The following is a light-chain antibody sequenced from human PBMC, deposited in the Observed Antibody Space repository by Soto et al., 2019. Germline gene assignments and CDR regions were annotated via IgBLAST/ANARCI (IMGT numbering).Light chain of an antibody. J-gene: IGKJ1*01. Sequence: DIELTQSPGTLSLSPGDRATISCRASQSVCSNYLAWYQQKPGPAPRLLIYRASNNHIGIPERFSGSGSGTDFTLTISRLEPEDFAVYYCQQYGDSPCTFCQGTKVAIK. V-gene: IGKV3-20*01. CDR3: QQYGDSPCT. CDR1: QSVCSNY. CDR2: RAS.